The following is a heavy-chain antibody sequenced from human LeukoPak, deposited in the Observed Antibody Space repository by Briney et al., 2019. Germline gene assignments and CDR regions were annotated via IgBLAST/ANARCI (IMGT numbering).Heavy chain of an antibody. J-gene: IGHJ4*02. CDR3: TRSGGFGFDY. V-gene: IGHV3-73*01. CDR2: IKNRSGGQVV. D-gene: IGHD3-16*01. Sequence: GGSLRLSCSVSGFSLSDFAIHWVRQAPGKGLEWVGRIKNRSGGQVVAYAESLKGRFIISRDDSRNTAYLDMTNMKVDDTAMYFCTRSGGFGFDYWGRGTPAAVSS. CDR1: GFSLSDFA.